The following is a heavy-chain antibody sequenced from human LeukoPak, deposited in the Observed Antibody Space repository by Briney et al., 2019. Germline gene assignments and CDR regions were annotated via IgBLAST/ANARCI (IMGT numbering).Heavy chain of an antibody. CDR2: INHSGST. Sequence: SETLFLTCAVYGGSFSGYYWSWIRQPPGKGLEWIGEINHSGSTNYNLSLKSRVTISVDTSKNQFSLKLSSVTAADTAVYYCARTTRITIFGVVRAFDIWGQGTMVTVSS. D-gene: IGHD3-3*01. CDR3: ARTTRITIFGVVRAFDI. CDR1: GGSFSGYY. V-gene: IGHV4-34*01. J-gene: IGHJ3*02.